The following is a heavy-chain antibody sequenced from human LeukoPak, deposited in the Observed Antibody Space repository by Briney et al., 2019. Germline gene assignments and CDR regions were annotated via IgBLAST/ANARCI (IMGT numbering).Heavy chain of an antibody. CDR1: GGSFSGYY. D-gene: IGHD4-17*01. CDR3: AKDDGDYGYYYYGMDV. Sequence: SETLSLTCAVYGGSFSGYYWSWIRQPPGKGLKWIGEINHSGSTNYNPSLKSRVTISVDTSKNQFSLKLSSVTAADTAVYYCAKDDGDYGYYYYGMDVWGQRTTVTVSS. V-gene: IGHV4-34*01. J-gene: IGHJ6*02. CDR2: INHSGST.